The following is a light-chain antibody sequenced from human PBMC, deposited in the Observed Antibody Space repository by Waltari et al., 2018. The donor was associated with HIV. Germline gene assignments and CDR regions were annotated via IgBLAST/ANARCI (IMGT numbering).Light chain of an antibody. CDR2: GAS. V-gene: IGKV3-15*01. J-gene: IGKJ4*01. Sequence: EIVMTQSPATLSVSPGEGATLSCRVSQSVSSNVAWYQQKPGQAPRLLIYGASTRDTGIPARFSGSGSGTEFTLTISSLQSEDFAVYYCQQYNNWPALTFGGGTKVEIK. CDR1: QSVSSN. CDR3: QQYNNWPALT.